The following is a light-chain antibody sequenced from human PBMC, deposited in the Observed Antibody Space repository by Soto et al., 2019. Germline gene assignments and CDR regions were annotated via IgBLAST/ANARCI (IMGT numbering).Light chain of an antibody. CDR1: QSISRW. CDR2: DDS. CDR3: QQYNTYST. J-gene: IGKJ5*01. Sequence: IRMTQSPSSLSASTGDRVTITCRASQSISRWLAWYQQKPGKAPQALIYDDSSLKSGAPSRFSGNGSGTEFTLTISSLQPDDFATYYCQQYNTYSTVGQGTRLEIK. V-gene: IGKV1-5*01.